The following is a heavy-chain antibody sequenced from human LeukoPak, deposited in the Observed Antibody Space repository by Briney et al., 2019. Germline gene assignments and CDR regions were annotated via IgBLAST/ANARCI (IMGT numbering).Heavy chain of an antibody. J-gene: IGHJ4*02. CDR2: IYHSGST. CDR3: ARAVYTVLLWGGSYYFDY. D-gene: IGHD5-18*01. V-gene: IGHV4-30-2*01. Sequence: SETLSLTCTVSGGSISSGGYYRSWIRQPPGKGLEWIGYIYHSGSTYYNPSLKSRVTISVDTSKNQFSLKLSSVTAADTAVYYCARAVYTVLLWGGSYYFDYWGQGTLVTVSS. CDR1: GGSISSGGYY.